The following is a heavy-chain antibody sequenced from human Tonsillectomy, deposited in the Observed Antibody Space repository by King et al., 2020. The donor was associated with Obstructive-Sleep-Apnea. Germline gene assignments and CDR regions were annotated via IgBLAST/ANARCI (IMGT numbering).Heavy chain of an antibody. Sequence: VQLVESGGGLVQPGGSLRLSCAASGFTVSSNYMIWVRQAPGKGLEWVSVIFSGGSTYYADSVKGSFTISRDNSQTTLYLQMNSLRAEDTAVYYCARDQLTGEVGYYYYGMDVWGQGTTVTVSS. CDR1: GFTVSSNY. CDR2: IFSGGST. CDR3: ARDQLTGEVGYYYYGMDV. V-gene: IGHV3-66*01. D-gene: IGHD7-27*01. J-gene: IGHJ6*02.